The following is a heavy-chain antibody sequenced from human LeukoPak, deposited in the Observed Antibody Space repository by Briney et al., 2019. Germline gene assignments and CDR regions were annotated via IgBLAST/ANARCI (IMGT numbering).Heavy chain of an antibody. CDR1: GGSFSGYY. J-gene: IGHJ4*02. V-gene: IGHV4-34*01. D-gene: IGHD3-10*01. Sequence: SETLSLTCAVYGGSFSGYYWSWIRQPPGKGLEWIGEINHSGSTNYNPSLKSRVTISVDTSKNQFSLKLSSVTAADTAVYYCASTYGSGSYYLDYWGQGTLVTVSS. CDR3: ASTYGSGSYYLDY. CDR2: INHSGST.